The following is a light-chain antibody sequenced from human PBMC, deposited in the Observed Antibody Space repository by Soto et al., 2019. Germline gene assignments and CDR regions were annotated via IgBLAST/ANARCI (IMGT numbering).Light chain of an antibody. CDR2: YDS. Sequence: SYELTQPPSVSVAPGKTARIICGGNNIGSKSVHWYQQKPGQAPVLVIYYDSDRPSGIPERFSGSNSGNTATLTISRVEAGDEADYYCQVWDSSSDHVFGTGTKVTVL. J-gene: IGLJ1*01. V-gene: IGLV3-21*04. CDR1: NIGSKS. CDR3: QVWDSSSDHV.